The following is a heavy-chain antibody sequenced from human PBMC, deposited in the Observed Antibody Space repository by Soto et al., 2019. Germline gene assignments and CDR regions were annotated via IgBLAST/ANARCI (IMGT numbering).Heavy chain of an antibody. CDR2: MNPNSGNT. J-gene: IGHJ6*02. CDR1: GYTFTSYD. V-gene: IGHV1-8*01. D-gene: IGHD3-10*01. CDR3: ARDLRGVIITYTYDYYYGMDV. Sequence: ASVKVSCKASGYTFTSYDINWVRQATGQGLEWMGWMNPNSGNTGYAQKFQGRVTMTRNTSISTAYMELSSLRSEDTAVYYCARDLRGVIITYTYDYYYGMDVWGQGTTVTASS.